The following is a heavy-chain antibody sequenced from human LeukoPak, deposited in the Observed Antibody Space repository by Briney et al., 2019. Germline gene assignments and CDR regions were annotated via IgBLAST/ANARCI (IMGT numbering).Heavy chain of an antibody. J-gene: IGHJ4*02. D-gene: IGHD2-2*01. Sequence: GGSLRLSCVASGFTSGVYAMSWVRQAPGKGLVWISRINSDASDTNYADFVKGRFTISRDNAKNTVYLHINSLRDEDTAVYYCARICSSTDCLIPDWGQGTQVTVSS. CDR1: GFTSGVYA. CDR3: ARICSSTDCLIPD. CDR2: INSDASDT. V-gene: IGHV3-74*01.